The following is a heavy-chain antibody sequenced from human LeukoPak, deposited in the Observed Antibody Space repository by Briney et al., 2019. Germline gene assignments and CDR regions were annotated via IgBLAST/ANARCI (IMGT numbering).Heavy chain of an antibody. D-gene: IGHD3-10*01. CDR1: GFTVSSNY. V-gene: IGHV3-53*01. J-gene: IGHJ4*02. CDR2: IYSGGST. Sequence: GGSLRLSCAASGFTVSSNYMSWVRQAPGKGLEWVSVIYSGGSTYYADSVKGRFSISRDNSKNTLYLQMNSLRAEDTAVYYCASSIIAGSGELFDYWGQGTLVTVSS. CDR3: ASSIIAGSGELFDY.